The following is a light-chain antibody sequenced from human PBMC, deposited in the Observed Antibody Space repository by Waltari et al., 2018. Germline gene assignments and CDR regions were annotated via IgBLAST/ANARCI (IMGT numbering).Light chain of an antibody. J-gene: IGLJ2*01. Sequence: QSVLTQPPSVSAAPGQTVTISCSGNNSNIGNNYVSWYQHLPGTAPKLLISDNHKRPSGIPDRFSGSGAVTSATLGSTGLQTGDEADYYCATWDSSLSALVFGGGTKLTVL. CDR2: DNH. CDR1: NSNIGNNY. V-gene: IGLV1-51*01. CDR3: ATWDSSLSALV.